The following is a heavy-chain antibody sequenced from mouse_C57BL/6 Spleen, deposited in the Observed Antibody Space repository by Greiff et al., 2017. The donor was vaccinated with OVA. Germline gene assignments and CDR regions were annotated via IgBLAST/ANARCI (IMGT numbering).Heavy chain of an antibody. J-gene: IGHJ4*01. CDR3: ARPYYYGSSHSFYAMDY. D-gene: IGHD1-1*01. V-gene: IGHV1-55*01. CDR1: GYTFTSYW. CDR2: IYPGSGST. Sequence: VQLQQPGAELVKPGASVKMSCKASGYTFTSYWITWVKQRPGQGLEWIGDIYPGSGSTNYNEKFKSKATLTVDTSSSTAYMQLSSLTSEDSAVYYCARPYYYGSSHSFYAMDYWGQGTSVTVSS.